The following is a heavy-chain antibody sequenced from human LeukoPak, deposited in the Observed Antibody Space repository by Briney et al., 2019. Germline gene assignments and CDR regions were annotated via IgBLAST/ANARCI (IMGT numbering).Heavy chain of an antibody. J-gene: IGHJ4*02. CDR2: ILYDGSNK. Sequence: GGSLRLSCTTSGFNFRAYWMGWVRQAPGKGLEWVAAILYDGSNKYYADSVKGRFTISRDNSQNTLYLQMNSLRAEDTAVYYCAKCADFWSGYGDYWGQGTLVTVSS. CDR3: AKCADFWSGYGDY. V-gene: IGHV3-30-3*02. CDR1: GFNFRAYW. D-gene: IGHD3-3*01.